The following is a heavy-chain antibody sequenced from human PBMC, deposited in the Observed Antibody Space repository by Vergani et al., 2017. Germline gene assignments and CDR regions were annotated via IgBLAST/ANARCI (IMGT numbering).Heavy chain of an antibody. D-gene: IGHD2-15*01. V-gene: IGHV4-39*01. CDR2: MDYSWST. CDR1: GDSVISTDYL. CDR3: ASKRGACRAAYCHSYDF. J-gene: IGHJ4*02. Sequence: QVQLQESGPGLVKPSETLSLTCTVSGDSVISTDYLCGWIRQPPGKGLEWIVSMDYSWSTSYNPSLESRISISFETPKNQFSLRLTSVTAADTAVYYCASKRGACRAAYCHSYDFWGPGTLVGVSS.